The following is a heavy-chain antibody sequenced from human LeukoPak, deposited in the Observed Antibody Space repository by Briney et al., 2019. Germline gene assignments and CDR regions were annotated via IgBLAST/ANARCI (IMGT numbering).Heavy chain of an antibody. D-gene: IGHD1-26*01. CDR2: ISSSGSTI. Sequence: PGGSLRLSCAACGFTFSSYEMNWVRQAPGKGLEWVSYISSSGSTIYYADSVKGRFTISRDNAKNSLYLQMNSLRAGDTAVYYCALGATFDYWGQGTLVTVPS. CDR1: GFTFSSYE. CDR3: ALGATFDY. V-gene: IGHV3-48*03. J-gene: IGHJ4*02.